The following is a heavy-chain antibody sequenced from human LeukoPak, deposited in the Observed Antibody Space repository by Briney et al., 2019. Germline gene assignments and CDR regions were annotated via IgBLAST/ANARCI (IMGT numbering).Heavy chain of an antibody. CDR3: ATGSYGIVDY. CDR1: GFTFSSYS. D-gene: IGHD5-18*01. Sequence: GSLRLSCAAPGFTFSSYSMNWVRQAPGKGLEWVSYISSSSSTIYYADSVKGRFTISRDNAKNSLYLQMNSLRAEDTAVYYCATGSYGIVDYWGQGALVTVSS. J-gene: IGHJ4*02. CDR2: ISSSSSTI. V-gene: IGHV3-48*01.